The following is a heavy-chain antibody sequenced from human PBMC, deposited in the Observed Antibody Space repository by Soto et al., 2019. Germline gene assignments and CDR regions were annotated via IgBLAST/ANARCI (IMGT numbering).Heavy chain of an antibody. CDR2: ISYDGSNK. Sequence: PGGSLRLSCAASGLTFSNAWMNWVRQAPGKGLEWVAVISYDGSNKYYADSVKGRFTISRDNSKNTLYLQMNSLRAEDTAVYYCANTRWELVHFDYWGQGTLVTVSS. V-gene: IGHV3-30*18. D-gene: IGHD3-10*01. J-gene: IGHJ4*02. CDR1: GLTFSNAW. CDR3: ANTRWELVHFDY.